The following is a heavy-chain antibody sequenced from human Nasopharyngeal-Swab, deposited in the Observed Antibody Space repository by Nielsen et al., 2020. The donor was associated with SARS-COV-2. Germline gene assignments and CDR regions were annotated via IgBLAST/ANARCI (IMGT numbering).Heavy chain of an antibody. CDR1: GFTFENYA. CDR3: ARESQGGAMDS. V-gene: IGHV3-9*01. J-gene: IGHJ5*01. CDR2: ITWNSGNK. Sequence: SLKISCAASGFTFENYAMHRVRQPPGKGLEWVSGITWNSGNKGYAESVQGRFTISRDSSKNTLYLQMNSLRAEDTAMYYCARESQGGAMDSWGQGTLVTVSS. D-gene: IGHD3-16*01.